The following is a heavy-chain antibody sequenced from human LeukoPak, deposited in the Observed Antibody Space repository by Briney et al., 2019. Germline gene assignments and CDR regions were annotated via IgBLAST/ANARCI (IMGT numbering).Heavy chain of an antibody. V-gene: IGHV3-23*01. J-gene: IGHJ4*02. CDR3: AKDSLPRYYDSSEPTFDS. D-gene: IGHD3-22*01. CDR1: GFTFSSYA. Sequence: PGGSLRLPCAASGFTFSSYAMSGVRQAPGKGLEWVSGISGSGSKTYYADSVKGRFTLSRDNSKNTLYLQMNSLRAVDTAVYYCAKDSLPRYYDSSEPTFDSWGQGTLVTVSS. CDR2: ISGSGSKT.